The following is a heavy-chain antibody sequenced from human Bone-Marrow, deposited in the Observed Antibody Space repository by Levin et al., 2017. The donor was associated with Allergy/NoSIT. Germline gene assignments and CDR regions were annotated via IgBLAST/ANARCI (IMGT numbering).Heavy chain of an antibody. CDR2: ISYSGST. J-gene: IGHJ4*02. V-gene: IGHV4-39*01. CDR3: ARPLTRDTAFVRWDY. Sequence: SQTLSLTCTVSGGSISSGSYYWGWIRQPPGKGLDWIGSISYSGSTYYNPSLQRRVTISVDTSKNQFSLKLSSVTAADTAVYYCARPLTRDTAFVRWDYWGQGTLVTVSS. CDR1: GGSISSGSYY. D-gene: IGHD5-18*01.